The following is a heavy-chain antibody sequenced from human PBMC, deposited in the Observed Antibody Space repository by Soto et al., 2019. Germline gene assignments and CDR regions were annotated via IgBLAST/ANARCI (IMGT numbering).Heavy chain of an antibody. CDR2: INPSGGAT. CDR3: ARDEDLGWSQPGY. D-gene: IGHD6-19*01. V-gene: IGHV1-46*01. CDR1: GYTFISYY. J-gene: IGHJ4*02. Sequence: ASVKVSCKASGYTFISYYMHWMRQAPGQGLEWMGIINPSGGATSYAQKFQGRVTMTRDTSTSTVYMVLSSLRFEDTAMYYCARDEDLGWSQPGYWGQGALVTVSS.